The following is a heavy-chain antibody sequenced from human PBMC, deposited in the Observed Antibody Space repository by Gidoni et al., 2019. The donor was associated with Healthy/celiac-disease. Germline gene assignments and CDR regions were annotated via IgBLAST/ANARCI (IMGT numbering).Heavy chain of an antibody. V-gene: IGHV3-33*01. CDR1: GFTFSSYG. CDR3: AREVYGGNHNWFDP. J-gene: IGHJ5*02. Sequence: QVQLVESGGGVVQPGRSLRLSCAASGFTFSSYGMHWVRQAPGKGLEWVAVIWYDGSNKYYADSVKGRFTISRDNSKNTLYLQMNSLRAEDTAVYYCAREVYGGNHNWFDPWGQGTLVTVSS. D-gene: IGHD2-15*01. CDR2: IWYDGSNK.